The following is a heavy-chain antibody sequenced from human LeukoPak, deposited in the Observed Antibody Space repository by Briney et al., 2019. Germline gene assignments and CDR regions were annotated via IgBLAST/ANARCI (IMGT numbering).Heavy chain of an antibody. D-gene: IGHD2-21*02. CDR1: GFTLSAHW. CDR3: VREDTPATANY. CDR2: IRQDESQN. Sequence: GGSLRLSCAASGFTLSAHWMDWVRQAPGKGLEWVANIRQDESQNYYADSVKGRFTISRDNAKNSLYLQMNSLRAEDTGVYYCVREDTPATANYWGQGTLVTISS. J-gene: IGHJ4*02. V-gene: IGHV3-7*01.